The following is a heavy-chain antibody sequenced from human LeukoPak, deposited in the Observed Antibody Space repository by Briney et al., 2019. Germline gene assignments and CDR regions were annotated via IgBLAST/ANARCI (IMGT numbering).Heavy chain of an antibody. CDR3: ARGSRSSSYGGFGY. J-gene: IGHJ4*02. V-gene: IGHV4-59*01. CDR1: GGSITNDY. CDR2: VSHSGISISNGDIT. D-gene: IGHD6-13*01. Sequence: PSETLSLTCTVSGGSITNDYWSWIRQPPGKGLEWIGYVSHSGISISNGDITNYNPSLESRVTTSRDASKNQFSLKLSSVTAADTAVYYCARGSRSSSYGGFGYWGQGTLVTVSS.